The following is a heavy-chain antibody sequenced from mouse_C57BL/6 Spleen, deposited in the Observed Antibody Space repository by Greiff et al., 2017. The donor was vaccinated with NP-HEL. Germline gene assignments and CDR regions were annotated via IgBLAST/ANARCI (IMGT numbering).Heavy chain of an antibody. CDR3: AREGLYGNPFAY. CDR2: IYPGSGNT. D-gene: IGHD2-1*01. V-gene: IGHV1-76*01. Sequence: VKLQESGAELVRPGASVKLSCKASGYTFTDYYINWVKQRPGQGLEWIARIYPGSGNTYYNEKFKGKATLTAEKSSSTAYMQLSSLTSEDSAVYFCAREGLYGNPFAYWGQGTLVTVSA. CDR1: GYTFTDYY. J-gene: IGHJ3*01.